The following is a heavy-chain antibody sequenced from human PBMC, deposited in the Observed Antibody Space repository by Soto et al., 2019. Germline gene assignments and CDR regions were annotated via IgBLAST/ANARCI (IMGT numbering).Heavy chain of an antibody. Sequence: QVQLVQSGAEVKKPGSSVKVSCKASGYTFTSSYIHWVRQAPGQGLEWMGIINPSGDSATYAQKFQGRGTVSRDTSTSTVFMELTSLTSQDTAMYYCARGLTSSGYYMWGQGTLVTVSS. CDR2: INPSGDSA. D-gene: IGHD3-22*01. V-gene: IGHV1-46*01. J-gene: IGHJ4*02. CDR1: GYTFTSSY. CDR3: ARGLTSSGYYM.